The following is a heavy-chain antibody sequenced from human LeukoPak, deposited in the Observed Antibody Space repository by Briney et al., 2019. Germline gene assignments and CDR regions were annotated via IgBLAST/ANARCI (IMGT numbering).Heavy chain of an antibody. CDR1: GYSISSGPY. J-gene: IGHJ4*02. CDR3: AREMHSSRAFDY. D-gene: IGHD6-13*01. Sequence: SETLSLTCSVSGYSISSGPYWGWIRQPPGQGLEWIASIYLGETTYYNPSLKSRVTISVDTSKNQFSLKLSSVTAADTAVYYCAREMHSSRAFDYWGQGTLVTVSS. V-gene: IGHV4-38-2*02. CDR2: IYLGETT.